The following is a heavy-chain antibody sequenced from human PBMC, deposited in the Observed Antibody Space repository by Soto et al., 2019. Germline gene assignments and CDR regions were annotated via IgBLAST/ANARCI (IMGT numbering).Heavy chain of an antibody. J-gene: IGHJ6*02. CDR1: GGSISSSNW. Sequence: SETLCVTCAVAGGSISSSNWWSWVRQPPGKGLEWIGEIYHSGSTNYNPSLKSRVTISVDKSKNQFSLKLSSVTAADTAVYYCAKTRYTMVRGVIITRWDYYYGMDVWGQGTTVTVSS. V-gene: IGHV4-4*02. D-gene: IGHD3-10*01. CDR3: AKTRYTMVRGVIITRWDYYYGMDV. CDR2: IYHSGST.